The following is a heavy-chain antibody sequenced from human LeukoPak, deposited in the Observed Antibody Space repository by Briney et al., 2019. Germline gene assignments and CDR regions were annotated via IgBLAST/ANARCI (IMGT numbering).Heavy chain of an antibody. CDR3: ARNDFWSGNYSDY. CDR2: ISSTGSTI. Sequence: GGSLRLSCAASGFIFSNYDMNWVRRAPGKGLEWVSYISSTGSTIYYTDSVKGRFTISRDNAKNSLYLQMNSLRAEDTAVYYCARNDFWSGNYSDYWGQGTLVTVSS. CDR1: GFIFSNYD. J-gene: IGHJ4*02. V-gene: IGHV3-48*04. D-gene: IGHD3-3*01.